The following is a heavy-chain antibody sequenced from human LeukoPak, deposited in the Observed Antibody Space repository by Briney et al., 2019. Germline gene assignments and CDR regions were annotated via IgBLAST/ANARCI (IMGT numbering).Heavy chain of an antibody. CDR3: ARAPRGYSYGASFDY. V-gene: IGHV4-59*01. D-gene: IGHD5-18*01. CDR1: GGSISTYY. CDR2: IYYSGST. J-gene: IGHJ4*02. Sequence: SQTLSLTCTVSGGSISTYYWSWIRQPPGKGLEWIGYIYYSGSTNYNPSLKSRVTISVDTSNNQFSLRLSSVTAADTAVYYCARAPRGYSYGASFDYWGQGTLVTVSS.